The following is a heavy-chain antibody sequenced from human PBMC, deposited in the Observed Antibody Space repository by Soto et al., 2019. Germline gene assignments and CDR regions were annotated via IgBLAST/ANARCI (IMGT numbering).Heavy chain of an antibody. D-gene: IGHD3-10*01. V-gene: IGHV1-18*01. CDR3: ARNVITMVLGSLCDY. CDR1: GGTFSSYT. Sequence: XSVKVSYKASGGTFSSYTISLVRHTPGQGLEWMGWISTYNGNTNYAQKLQGRVTMTTDTSTSTAYMELRSLRSDDTAVYYCARNVITMVLGSLCDYWGQGTLVTVSS. CDR2: ISTYNGNT. J-gene: IGHJ4*02.